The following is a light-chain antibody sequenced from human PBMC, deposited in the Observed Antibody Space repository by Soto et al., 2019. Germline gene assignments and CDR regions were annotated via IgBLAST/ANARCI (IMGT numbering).Light chain of an antibody. Sequence: QAVVTQPPSVSGAPGQRVTISCTGSSSNIGAGYEVHWYQQFPGTAPKPLSSGNNNRPSGVPDRFSGSKSVTSASLAITGLQAEDEADYYSQSYDSSLSVAFGGGTKLTVL. CDR2: GNN. V-gene: IGLV1-40*01. J-gene: IGLJ2*01. CDR3: QSYDSSLSVA. CDR1: SSNIGAGYE.